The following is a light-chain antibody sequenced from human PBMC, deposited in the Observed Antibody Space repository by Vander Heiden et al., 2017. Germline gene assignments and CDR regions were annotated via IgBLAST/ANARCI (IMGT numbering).Light chain of an antibody. CDR3: HQSSSVPYS. CDR1: ENIGRS. CDR2: YAS. J-gene: IGKJ2*01. V-gene: IGKV6-21*01. Sequence: EIVLTQSPDFQSVAPQEKVTITRRASENIGRSLHWYQQKPGQSPKLLIKYASQSFSGVPSRFSGGGSGTDFTLTINSLEAEDAATYYCHQSSSVPYSFGQGTKLDIK.